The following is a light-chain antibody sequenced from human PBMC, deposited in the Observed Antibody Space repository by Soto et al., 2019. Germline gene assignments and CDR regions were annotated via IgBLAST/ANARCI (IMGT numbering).Light chain of an antibody. Sequence: QYVLTQPRSVSGSPGPSVAISCAGTSSDVGRYNYVSWYHQYPGKAPKLIIYDVTKRPSGDPDRFSGAKSGNTASLTISGLQAEDGSDYDCCSVAGRLGGGTKVTVL. CDR2: DVT. CDR1: SSDVGRYNY. V-gene: IGLV2-11*01. CDR3: CSVAGR. J-gene: IGLJ2*01.